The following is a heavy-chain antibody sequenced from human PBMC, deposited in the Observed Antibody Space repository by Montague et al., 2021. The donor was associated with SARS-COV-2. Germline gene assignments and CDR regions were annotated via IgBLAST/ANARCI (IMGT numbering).Heavy chain of an antibody. J-gene: IGHJ6*03. CDR1: GGSFSGYY. CDR3: ARGRSSRPYYYYMDV. V-gene: IGHV4-34*05. CDR2: INNSGST. D-gene: IGHD6-6*01. Sequence: SETLSLTCAVYGGSFSGYYWCWIRMPQGKGQGRIGEINNSGSTNNNPYLKSRVTISVDTSTNQFALKLSAVPAAATAVDYCARGRSSRPYYYYMDVRGKGTTVTVSS.